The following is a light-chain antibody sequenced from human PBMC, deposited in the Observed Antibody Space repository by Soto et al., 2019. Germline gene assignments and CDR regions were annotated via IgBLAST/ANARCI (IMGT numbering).Light chain of an antibody. CDR3: QTWGTGIHV. J-gene: IGLJ1*01. Sequence: QTVVTQSPSASASLGASVKLTCTLSSGHSSYAIAWHQQQPEKGPRYLMKLNSDGSHSKGDGIPDRFSGSSSGAERYLIISSIQSEDEADYYCQTWGTGIHVFGTGTKVTVL. V-gene: IGLV4-69*01. CDR2: LNSDGSH. CDR1: SGHSSYA.